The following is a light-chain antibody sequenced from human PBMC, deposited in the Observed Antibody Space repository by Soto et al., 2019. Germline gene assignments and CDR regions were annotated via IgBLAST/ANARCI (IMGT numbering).Light chain of an antibody. J-gene: IGKJ2*01. Sequence: EIVMTQSPATLSVSPGERATLSCRASQSVSSNLAWYQQKPGQAPRLLIYGASTRDTGIPARFSGSSSGTEFTLTISSLQSEEVAVYYCQQYNNWPPYTFGQGTKLEIK. CDR2: GAS. CDR1: QSVSSN. V-gene: IGKV3-15*01. CDR3: QQYNNWPPYT.